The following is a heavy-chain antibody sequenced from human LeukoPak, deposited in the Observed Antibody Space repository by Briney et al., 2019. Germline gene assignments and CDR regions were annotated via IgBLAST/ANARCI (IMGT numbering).Heavy chain of an antibody. J-gene: IGHJ4*02. CDR2: IYSDGSKQ. CDR3: AKDVRSGYFDY. D-gene: IGHD3-22*01. Sequence: GGSLRLSCTASGFIFNNYGMHWARQAPGKGLEWVAVIYSDGSKQNYADSAKGRFTISRDDSKNTVYLQMNSLRAEDTAVYYCAKDVRSGYFDYWGQGTLVTVSS. V-gene: IGHV3-33*06. CDR1: GFIFNNYG.